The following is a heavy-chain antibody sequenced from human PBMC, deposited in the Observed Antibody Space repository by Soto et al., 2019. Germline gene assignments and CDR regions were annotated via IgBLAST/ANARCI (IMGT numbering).Heavy chain of an antibody. D-gene: IGHD3-16*01. Sequence: XGFLSLPCAASGFKFSNYAMSWVRQAPGKGLEWVSLISATGGGTYYADSVKGRFTISRDNSHNTLYLQVHSLTAEDTAVYYCAKDRRAGGNSAFYFDFWGQGAQVTVSS. CDR1: GFKFSNYA. J-gene: IGHJ4*02. CDR2: ISATGGGT. V-gene: IGHV3-23*01. CDR3: AKDRRAGGNSAFYFDF.